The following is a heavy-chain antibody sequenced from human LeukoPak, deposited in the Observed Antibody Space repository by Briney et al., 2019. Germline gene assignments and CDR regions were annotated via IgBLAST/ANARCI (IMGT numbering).Heavy chain of an antibody. CDR2: INHSGST. CDR3: ARGVRCSSTSCYIAYYYYGMDV. Sequence: SETLSLTCAVYGGSFSGYYWSWIRQPPGKGLEWIGEINHSGSTNYNPSLKSRVTISVDTSKNQFSLKLSSVTAADTAVYYCARGVRCSSTSCYIAYYYYGMDVWGQGTAVTVSS. V-gene: IGHV4-34*01. D-gene: IGHD2-2*02. J-gene: IGHJ6*02. CDR1: GGSFSGYY.